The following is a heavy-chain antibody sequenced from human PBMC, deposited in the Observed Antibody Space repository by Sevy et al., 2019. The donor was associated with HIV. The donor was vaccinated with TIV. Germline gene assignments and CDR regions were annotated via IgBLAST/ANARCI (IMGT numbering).Heavy chain of an antibody. V-gene: IGHV3-21*06. CDR2: ISSSSSYI. D-gene: IGHD3-16*01. CDR1: GFIFSNYT. CDR3: AYGRGVKFGGVIGPLDY. J-gene: IGHJ4*02. Sequence: GGSLRLSCAASGFIFSNYTMNWVRQTPGKGLEWVSSISSSSSYIYYADSLKGRFTISRDNAKDSLYLQMNSLRAEDTGVYYCAYGRGVKFGGVIGPLDYWGQGTLVTVSS.